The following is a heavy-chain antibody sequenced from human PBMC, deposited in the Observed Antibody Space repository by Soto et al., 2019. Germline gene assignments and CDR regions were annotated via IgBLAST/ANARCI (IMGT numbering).Heavy chain of an antibody. CDR2: TYFRSKWYN. V-gene: IGHV6-1*01. CDR1: GDSVSSNTAS. CDR3: AKGDNLGPKTGYAFDP. J-gene: IGHJ5*02. Sequence: SQTLSLTCVISGDSVSSNTASWNWIRQSPSRGLEWLGRTYFRSKWYNDYAVSVKIRIIINPDTSNTQFSLQLNSVTPEDTSVYFCAKGDNLGPKTGYAFDPWGQGIMVTVSS. D-gene: IGHD5-12*01.